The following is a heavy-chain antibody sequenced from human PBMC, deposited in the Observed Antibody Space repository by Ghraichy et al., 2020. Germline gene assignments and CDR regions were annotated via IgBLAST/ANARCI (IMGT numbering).Heavy chain of an antibody. CDR2: IYSGGST. J-gene: IGHJ6*02. CDR1: GFTVSSNY. CDR3: ARDLRGTPYYYYGMDV. D-gene: IGHD3-16*01. Sequence: GGSLRLSCAASGFTVSSNYMSWVRQAPGKGLEWVSVIYSGGSTYYADSVKGRFTISRDNSKNTLYLQMNSLRAEDTVVYYCARDLRGTPYYYYGMDVWGQGTTVTVSS. V-gene: IGHV3-53*01.